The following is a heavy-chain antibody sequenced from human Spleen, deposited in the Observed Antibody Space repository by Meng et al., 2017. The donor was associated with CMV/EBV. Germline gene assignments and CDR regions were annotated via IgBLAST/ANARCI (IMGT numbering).Heavy chain of an antibody. D-gene: IGHD3-3*01. V-gene: IGHV1-18*04. CDR3: ARGRQEYSIFGGAILVDY. CDR1: CYTFISYA. J-gene: IGHJ4*02. Sequence: ASVMVSCKTSCYTFISYAIGWVRQAPGQGLEWMGWISPHNGNTNYAQKFQGRVTMTTDTSTNTAYMDLESLTSDDTAVYYCARGRQEYSIFGGAILVDYWGQGALVTVSS. CDR2: ISPHNGNT.